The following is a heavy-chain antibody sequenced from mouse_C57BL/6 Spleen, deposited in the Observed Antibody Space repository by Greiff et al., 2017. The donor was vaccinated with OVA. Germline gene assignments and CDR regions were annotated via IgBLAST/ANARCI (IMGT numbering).Heavy chain of an antibody. D-gene: IGHD4-1*01. CDR2: IHPNSGST. CDR1: GYTFTSYW. Sequence: QVQLQQPGAELVKPGASVKLSCKASGYTFTSYWMHWVKQRPGQGLEWIGMIHPNSGSTNYNEKFKSKATLTVDKSSSTAYMQLSSLTSEDSAVYYCARCDWDEGYFDYWGQGTSVTVSS. CDR3: ARCDWDEGYFDY. J-gene: IGHJ4*01. V-gene: IGHV1-64*01.